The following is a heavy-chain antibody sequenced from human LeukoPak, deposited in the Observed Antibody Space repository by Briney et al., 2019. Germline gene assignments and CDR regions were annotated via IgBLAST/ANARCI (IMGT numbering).Heavy chain of an antibody. D-gene: IGHD6-13*01. Sequence: SETLSLTCTVSGGSISSSSYYWGWIRQPPGKGLEWIGSIYYSGSTYYNPSLKSRVTISVDTSKNQFSLKLSSVTAADTAVYYCARERGIAAAGSTGWFDPWGQGTLVTVSS. CDR1: GGSISSSSYY. J-gene: IGHJ5*02. CDR3: ARERGIAAAGSTGWFDP. V-gene: IGHV4-39*07. CDR2: IYYSGST.